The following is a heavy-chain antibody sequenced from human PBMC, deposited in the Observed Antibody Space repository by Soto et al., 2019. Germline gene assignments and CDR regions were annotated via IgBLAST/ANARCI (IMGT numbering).Heavy chain of an antibody. CDR1: GFTFSSYW. J-gene: IGHJ4*02. V-gene: IGHV3-74*01. CDR3: ARAMYYYDSSGDY. D-gene: IGHD3-22*01. CDR2: TNSDGSST. Sequence: GGSLRLSCAASGFTFSSYWMRWVRQAPGKGLVWVSRTNSDGSSTSYADSVKGRFTISRDNAKNTLYLQMNSLRAEDTAVYYCARAMYYYDSSGDYWGQGTLVTVSS.